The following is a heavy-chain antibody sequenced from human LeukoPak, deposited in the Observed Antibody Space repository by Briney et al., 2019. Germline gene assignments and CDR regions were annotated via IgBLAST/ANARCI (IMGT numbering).Heavy chain of an antibody. D-gene: IGHD2-8*02. CDR1: GGSITNYY. J-gene: IGHJ5*02. CDR2: VYYSGRT. Sequence: SETLSLTCSVSGGSITNYYWGWIRQPPGKGLEWVGYVYYSGRTNYHPSLKSRVTISVDTSKNQFSLILSSVTASDTAVYFCARHDARTGGWLSWFDPWGPGSLVTVSS. CDR3: ARHDARTGGWLSWFDP. V-gene: IGHV4-59*08.